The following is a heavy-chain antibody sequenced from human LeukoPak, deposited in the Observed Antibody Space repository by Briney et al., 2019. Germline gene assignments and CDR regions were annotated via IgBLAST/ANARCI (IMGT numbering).Heavy chain of an antibody. D-gene: IGHD3-22*01. CDR2: INHSGST. J-gene: IGHJ4*02. CDR3: ARSLVYYDSSGYARVFDY. Sequence: KASETLSLTCAVYGGSFSGYYWSWIRQPPGKGLEWIGEINHSGSTNYNPSLKSRVTISVDTSKNQFSLKLSSVTAADTAVYYCARSLVYYDSSGYARVFDYWGQGTLVTVSS. CDR1: GGSFSGYY. V-gene: IGHV4-34*01.